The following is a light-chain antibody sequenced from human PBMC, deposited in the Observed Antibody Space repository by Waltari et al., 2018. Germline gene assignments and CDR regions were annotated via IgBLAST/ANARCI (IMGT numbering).Light chain of an antibody. V-gene: IGKV1-39*01. CDR2: SAS. J-gene: IGKJ2*01. CDR3: QQSSASPYT. CDR1: QNIANY. Sequence: DIQMTQSPSFLSASVGDRVIITCRASQNIANYLHWYQQKPGTAPKLLIFSASKLQTGVPSRFSGSGSGRDFTLTISGLQVEDFAIFYCQQSSASPYTFGQGTKIEMK.